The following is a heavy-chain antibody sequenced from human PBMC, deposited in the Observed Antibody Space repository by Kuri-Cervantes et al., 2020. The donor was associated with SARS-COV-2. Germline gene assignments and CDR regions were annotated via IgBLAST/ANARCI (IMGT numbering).Heavy chain of an antibody. V-gene: IGHV3-21*01. CDR1: GFSLTRYT. J-gene: IGHJ6*03. D-gene: IGHD7-27*01. Sequence: GASLKISCAASGFSLTRYTMNWVRQAPGKALEWVSSISGSGSYIYYADSVKGRFTISKESGENSLYLHMNSLRAEDTAVYYCARDKLGFPFTYYMDVWGKGTTVTVSS. CDR3: ARDKLGFPFTYYMDV. CDR2: ISGSGSYI.